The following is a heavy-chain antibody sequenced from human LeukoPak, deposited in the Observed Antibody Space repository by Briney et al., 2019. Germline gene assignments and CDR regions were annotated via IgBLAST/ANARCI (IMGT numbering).Heavy chain of an antibody. J-gene: IGHJ4*02. CDR1: GGSINNSY. D-gene: IGHD1-1*01. CDR2: IYYSGST. CDR3: ARWASNYYFHY. V-gene: IGHV4-59*01. Sequence: PSETLSLTCTVSGGSINNSYWTWIRQPPGKGLEWIGHIYYSGSTNYSPSLKSRVTISVDTSKNQFSLKLSSVTAADTAVYYCARWASNYYFHYRVQETLVTVPS.